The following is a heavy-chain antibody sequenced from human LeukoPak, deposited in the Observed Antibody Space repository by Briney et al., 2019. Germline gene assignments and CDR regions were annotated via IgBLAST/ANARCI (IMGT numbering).Heavy chain of an antibody. D-gene: IGHD1-14*01. CDR2: FDPEDGET. V-gene: IGHV1-24*01. Sequence: ASVKVSCKVSGYTLTKFSMHWVRQAPGKGLEWMGGFDPEDGETFYAQRFQGRVTMTEDTSTDTAYMELSSLRSEDTAVYYCARATSNPLDYWGQGTLVTVSS. CDR3: ARATSNPLDY. J-gene: IGHJ4*02. CDR1: GYTLTKFS.